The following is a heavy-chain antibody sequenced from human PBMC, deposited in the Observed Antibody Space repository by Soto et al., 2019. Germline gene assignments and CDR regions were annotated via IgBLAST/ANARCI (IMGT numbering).Heavy chain of an antibody. CDR1: GGSFSGYY. J-gene: IGHJ6*02. Sequence: PSETLSLTCAVYGGSFSGYYWSWIRQPPGKGLEWIGEINHSGSTNYNPSLKSRVTIPVDTSKNQFSLKLSSVTAADTAVYYCARGQGEQQLVGPYYYYYGMDVWGQGTTVTVSS. D-gene: IGHD6-13*01. V-gene: IGHV4-34*01. CDR2: INHSGST. CDR3: ARGQGEQQLVGPYYYYYGMDV.